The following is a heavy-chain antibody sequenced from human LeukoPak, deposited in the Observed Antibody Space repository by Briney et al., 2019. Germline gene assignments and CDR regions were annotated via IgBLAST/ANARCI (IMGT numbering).Heavy chain of an antibody. CDR3: ARVYYIAPYYMDV. V-gene: IGHV4-34*01. J-gene: IGHJ6*03. D-gene: IGHD3-10*01. Sequence: SETLSLTCGVSGGSFSISYWSWIRQPPGKGLEWIGQIYHSGGANYNPSLRSRVTISVDTSKNQFSLKLSSVTAADTAVYYCARVYYIAPYYMDVWGKGTTVTVSS. CDR1: GGSFSISY. CDR2: IYHSGGA.